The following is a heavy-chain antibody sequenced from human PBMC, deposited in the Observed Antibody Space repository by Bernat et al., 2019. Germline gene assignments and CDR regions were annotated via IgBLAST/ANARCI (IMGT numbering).Heavy chain of an antibody. D-gene: IGHD2-2*01. Sequence: EVQLLESGGGWVQPGGSLRLSCAASGFTFRGHAVSWVRQAPGKGLEWVSTLSGSGGATYYADSVKGRFTISRDSSETSVHLQMNSLRAEDPALYYCATDQRYCGSSTCFGNDAFDIWGQGTMVTVSS. CDR1: GFTFRGHA. J-gene: IGHJ3*02. CDR3: ATDQRYCGSSTCFGNDAFDI. V-gene: IGHV3-23*01. CDR2: LSGSGGAT.